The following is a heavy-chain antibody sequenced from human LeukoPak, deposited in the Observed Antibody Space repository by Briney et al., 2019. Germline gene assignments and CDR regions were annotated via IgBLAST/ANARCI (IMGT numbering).Heavy chain of an antibody. V-gene: IGHV4-4*01. CDR2: IYHSGST. Sequence: SETLSLTCAVSGGSISSSNWWSWVRQPPGKGLEWIGEIYHSGSTNYNPSLKSRVTISVVKSKNQFSLKLSSVTAADTAVYCCARGEYYYDSSGYSPDYWGQGTLVTVSS. J-gene: IGHJ4*02. CDR1: GGSISSSNW. CDR3: ARGEYYYDSSGYSPDY. D-gene: IGHD3-22*01.